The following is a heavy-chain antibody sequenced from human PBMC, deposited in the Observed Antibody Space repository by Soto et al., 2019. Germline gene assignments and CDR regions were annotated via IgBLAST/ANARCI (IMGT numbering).Heavy chain of an antibody. CDR1: GYSFTSYL. J-gene: IGHJ6*02. CDR2: IYPGDSDT. V-gene: IGHV5-51*01. CDR3: ASLVVGQEIDYYGMDA. Sequence: PGGSLKISFKGSGYSFTSYLICWVRQMPVKGLEWMGIIYPGDSDTRYSPSFQGQVTISADKSISTAYLQWSSLKASDTAMYYCASLVVGQEIDYYGMDAWGQGTTVTVSS. D-gene: IGHD3-22*01.